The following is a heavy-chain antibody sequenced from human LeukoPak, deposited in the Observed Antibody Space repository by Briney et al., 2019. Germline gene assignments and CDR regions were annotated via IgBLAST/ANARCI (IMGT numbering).Heavy chain of an antibody. J-gene: IGHJ3*02. D-gene: IGHD6-13*01. CDR2: INPSVGST. Sequence: ASVKVSCKASGYTFTSYYMHWVRQAPGQGLEWMGIINPSVGSTSYSQRFQGRVTMTRDTSTSTVYMELSSLRSEDTAVYYCARDKTPRAGWVRDAFDIWGQGTMVTVSS. CDR1: GYTFTSYY. CDR3: ARDKTPRAGWVRDAFDI. V-gene: IGHV1-46*01.